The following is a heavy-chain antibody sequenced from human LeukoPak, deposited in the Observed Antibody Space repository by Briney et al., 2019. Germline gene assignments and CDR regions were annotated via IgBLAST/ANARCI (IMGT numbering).Heavy chain of an antibody. J-gene: IGHJ5*02. CDR1: GYSFTTYW. Sequence: GESLKISCKASGYSFTTYWIGWVRQMPGKGLEWMGIIYPGDSDTRYSPSFQGQVTISADKSISTAYLQWSSLKASDTAMYYCARRFGVTFNWFDPWGQGTLVTVSS. D-gene: IGHD3-16*01. V-gene: IGHV5-51*01. CDR3: ARRFGVTFNWFDP. CDR2: IYPGDSDT.